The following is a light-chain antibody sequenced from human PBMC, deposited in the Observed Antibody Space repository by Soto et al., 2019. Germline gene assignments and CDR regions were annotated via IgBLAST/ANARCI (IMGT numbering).Light chain of an antibody. V-gene: IGKV3-20*01. CDR3: QHYVTSSIT. CDR1: QSVDSNY. J-gene: IGKJ5*01. CDR2: GAS. Sequence: EIVLTQSPGTLSLSPGEEATLSCRASQSVDSNYLAWYQQKPGQTPRLIIYGASGRADGIPHRFSGSGFGTDFTLTISKVEPEDFAVYYCQHYVTSSITFGQGTRLEIK.